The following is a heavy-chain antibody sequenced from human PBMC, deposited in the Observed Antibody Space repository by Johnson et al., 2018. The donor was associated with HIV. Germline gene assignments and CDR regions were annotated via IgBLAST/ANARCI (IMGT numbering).Heavy chain of an antibody. D-gene: IGHD6-13*01. V-gene: IGHV3-30*03. CDR1: GFTFSSYG. Sequence: QVQLVESGGGVVQPGRSLRLSCAASGFTFSSYGMHWVRQAPGKGLAWVAVISYDGSNKYYADSVKGRFTISRDNSKNTLYLQMNSLRAEDTAVYYCAETPGIAAAGTGYAFDIWGQGTMVTVSS. CDR2: ISYDGSNK. J-gene: IGHJ3*02. CDR3: AETPGIAAAGTGYAFDI.